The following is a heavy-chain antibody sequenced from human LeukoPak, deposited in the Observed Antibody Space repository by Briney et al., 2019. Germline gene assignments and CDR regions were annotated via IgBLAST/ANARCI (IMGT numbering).Heavy chain of an antibody. J-gene: IGHJ4*02. D-gene: IGHD1-26*01. CDR2: IRYDGSNK. V-gene: IGHV3-30*02. CDR1: GFTFSSYG. Sequence: TGGSLRLSCAASGFTFSSYGMHWVRQAPGKGLEWVAFIRYDGSNKYYADSVKGRFTISRDNSKNTLYLQMNSLRAEDTAVYYCAKKVKGSGSYPPFDYWGQGTLVTVSS. CDR3: AKKVKGSGSYPPFDY.